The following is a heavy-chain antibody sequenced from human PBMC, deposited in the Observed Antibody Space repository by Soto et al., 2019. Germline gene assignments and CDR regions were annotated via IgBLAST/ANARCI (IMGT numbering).Heavy chain of an antibody. V-gene: IGHV1-18*01. CDR1: GYTFTSYG. CDR3: ASHPGGKVNYGDYVYYFDY. D-gene: IGHD4-17*01. CDR2: ISAYNGNT. Sequence: QVQLVQSGAEVKKPGASVKVSCKASGYTFTSYGISWVRQAPGQGLEWMGWISAYNGNTNYAQKLQGRVTMTTDTSTSTAYMELRSLRSGDTAVYYCASHPGGKVNYGDYVYYFDYWGQGTLVTVSS. J-gene: IGHJ4*02.